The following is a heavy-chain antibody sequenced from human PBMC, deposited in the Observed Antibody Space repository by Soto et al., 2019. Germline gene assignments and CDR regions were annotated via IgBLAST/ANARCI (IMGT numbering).Heavy chain of an antibody. CDR3: SKAMIGSYDSDALDV. CDR1: VFSFRRYG. V-gene: IGHV3-30*18. D-gene: IGHD3-22*01. CDR2: ISYDESTT. Sequence: GGSLRHACSASVFSFRRYGIHWGRQAPGKGLEWVAAISYDESTTFYADSVKGRFTISRDNSKNTLFLQMNSLSTEDTAVYYCSKAMIGSYDSDALDVWGQGTMVTVSS. J-gene: IGHJ3*01.